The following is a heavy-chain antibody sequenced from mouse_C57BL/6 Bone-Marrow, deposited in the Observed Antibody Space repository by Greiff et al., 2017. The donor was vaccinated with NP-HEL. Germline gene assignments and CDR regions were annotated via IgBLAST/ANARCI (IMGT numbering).Heavy chain of an antibody. CDR2: ISSGGSYT. V-gene: IGHV5-6*01. Sequence: DVQLVESGGDLVKPGGSLKLSCAASGFTFSSYGMSWVRQTPDERLEWVATISSGGSYTYYPDSVKGRFTISRDNAKNTLYLQMSSLKSEDTAMYYCARLSYGYDGGDYWGQGTTLTVSS. D-gene: IGHD2-2*01. CDR3: ARLSYGYDGGDY. CDR1: GFTFSSYG. J-gene: IGHJ2*01.